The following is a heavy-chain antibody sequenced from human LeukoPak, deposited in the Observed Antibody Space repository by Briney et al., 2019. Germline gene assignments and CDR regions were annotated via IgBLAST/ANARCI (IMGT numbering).Heavy chain of an antibody. D-gene: IGHD3-10*01. J-gene: IGHJ5*02. V-gene: IGHV4-4*07. Sequence: SETLSLTFTVSGGSLSTDYWNWIRQPAGKGLEWIGRIYSRVTTYNPSLKSRVTMSADTSRNHVSLTLNSVTAADTAVYYCARDSGTTGEVKFDPWGQGTLVTVSS. CDR2: IYSRVT. CDR1: GGSLSTDY. CDR3: ARDSGTTGEVKFDP.